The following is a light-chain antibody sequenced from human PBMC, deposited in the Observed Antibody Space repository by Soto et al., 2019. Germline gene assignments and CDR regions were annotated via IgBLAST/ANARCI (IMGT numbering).Light chain of an antibody. V-gene: IGLV2-8*01. CDR3: SSYAGSSNV. J-gene: IGLJ1*01. CDR1: SSDVGGYNY. CDR2: EVN. Sequence: QSALPQPPSASGSPGQSVAISCTGTSSDVGGYNYVSWYQQHPGKAPKLMVYEVNKRPSGVPDRFSGSKSGNTASLSVSGVQAEDEAYYYCSSYAGSSNVVGTGTELTVL.